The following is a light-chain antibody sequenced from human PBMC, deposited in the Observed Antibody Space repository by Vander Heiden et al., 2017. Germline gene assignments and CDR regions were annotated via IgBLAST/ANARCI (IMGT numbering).Light chain of an antibody. J-gene: IGKJ1*01. CDR2: GIS. CDR1: QSVVDNY. Sequence: VLTQSPATLSLSPGERATLSCRASQSVVDNYFAWYQQKPGQAPRLLIYGISFRATGIPDRFSGSGSGTDFTLTISRLEPEDFAVYYCEQYGSSPRTFGQGTKVEIK. CDR3: EQYGSSPRT. V-gene: IGKV3-20*01.